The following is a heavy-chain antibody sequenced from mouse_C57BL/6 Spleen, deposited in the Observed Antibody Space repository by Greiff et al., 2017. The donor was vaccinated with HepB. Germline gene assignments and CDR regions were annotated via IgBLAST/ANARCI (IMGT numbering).Heavy chain of an antibody. V-gene: IGHV5-4*01. D-gene: IGHD3-1*01. J-gene: IGHJ2*01. CDR3: ARENFLGY. CDR1: GFTFSSYA. CDR2: ISDGGSYT. Sequence: DVQLVESGGGLVKPGGSLKLSCAASGFTFSSYAMSWVRQTPEKRLEWVATISDGGSYTYYPDNVKGRFTISRDNAKNNLYLQMSHLKSEDTAMYYCARENFLGYWGQGTTLTVSS.